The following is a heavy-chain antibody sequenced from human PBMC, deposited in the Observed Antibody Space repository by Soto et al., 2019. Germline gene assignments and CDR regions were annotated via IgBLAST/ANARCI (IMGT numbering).Heavy chain of an antibody. J-gene: IGHJ6*02. CDR1: GFTFSSYG. Sequence: GGSLRLSCAASGFTFSSYGMHWVRQAPGKGLEWVAVISYDGSNKYYADSVKGRFTISRDNSKNTLYLQMNSLRAEDTAVYYCAKNIEFIMDGYYYYGIDVWGQGSTVTVSS. CDR3: AKNIEFIMDGYYYYGIDV. V-gene: IGHV3-30*18. D-gene: IGHD3-10*01. CDR2: ISYDGSNK.